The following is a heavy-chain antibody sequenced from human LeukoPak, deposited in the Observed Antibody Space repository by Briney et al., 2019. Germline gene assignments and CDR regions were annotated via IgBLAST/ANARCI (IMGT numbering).Heavy chain of an antibody. D-gene: IGHD1-20*01. J-gene: IGHJ4*02. V-gene: IGHV3-30*02. CDR1: GFTFSSYW. CDR3: AKGITGTTGGDY. CDR2: IRYDGSNK. Sequence: PGGSLRLSCAASGFTFSSYWMSWVRQAPGKGLEWVAFIRYDGSNKYYADSVRGRFTISRDNSKNTLYLQMNSLRAEDTAVYYCAKGITGTTGGDYWGQGTLVTVSS.